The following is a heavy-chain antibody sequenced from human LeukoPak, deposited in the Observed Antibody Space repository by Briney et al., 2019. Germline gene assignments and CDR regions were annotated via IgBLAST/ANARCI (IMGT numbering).Heavy chain of an antibody. D-gene: IGHD1/OR15-1a*01. V-gene: IGHV3-30-3*01. CDR3: ARVNSNNFDY. J-gene: IGHJ4*02. CDR1: GFTFSSYT. Sequence: GRSLRLSCAASGFTFSSYTMHWVRQAPGKGLEWVAVISYDGSNKYYADSVKGRFTISRDNSKNTLYLQMNSLRVEDTAVYYCARVNSNNFDYWGQGTLVTVSS. CDR2: ISYDGSNK.